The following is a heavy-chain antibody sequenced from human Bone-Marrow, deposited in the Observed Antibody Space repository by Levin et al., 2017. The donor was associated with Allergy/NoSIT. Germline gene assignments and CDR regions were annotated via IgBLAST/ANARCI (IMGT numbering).Heavy chain of an antibody. CDR3: AGHSTHFDSSGYVYDDY. CDR2: ISSDGGTA. CDR1: GITFSTYA. V-gene: IGHV3-23*01. Sequence: GESLKISCEVSGITFSTYAMTWVRQAPEKGLEWVSTISSDGGTAYYADSVKGRFTISRDNSRNTLYVQLNSLGADDTAVYYCAGHSTHFDSSGYVYDDYWGQGTLVTVSS. J-gene: IGHJ4*02. D-gene: IGHD5/OR15-5a*01.